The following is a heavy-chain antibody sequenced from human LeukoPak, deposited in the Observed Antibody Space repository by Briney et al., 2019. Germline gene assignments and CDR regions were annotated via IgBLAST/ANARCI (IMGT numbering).Heavy chain of an antibody. V-gene: IGHV4-38-2*02. J-gene: IGHJ5*02. Sequence: AETLSLTCSVSGVSITRPYYWGWVRQPPGKGLEWIGSASHSDSPYSNPSFESRVTISLDTSKNQFSLKLTSATAADTAVYFCARDFGETALPNWFDPWGPGTLVIVSS. CDR3: ARDFGETALPNWFDP. CDR2: ASHSDSP. D-gene: IGHD3-16*01. CDR1: GVSITRPYY.